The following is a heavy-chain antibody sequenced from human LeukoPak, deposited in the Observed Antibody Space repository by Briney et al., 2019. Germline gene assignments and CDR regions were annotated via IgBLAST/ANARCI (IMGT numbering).Heavy chain of an antibody. J-gene: IGHJ4*02. V-gene: IGHV1-24*01. CDR2: FYPEDGET. Sequence: ASVKVSCKVSGYTLTELSMHWVRQAPGKGLEWMGGFYPEDGETSYAQKFQGRVTMTEDASTDTAYMELSSLRSEDTAVYYCAPPGGDYWGQGTLVTVSS. CDR1: GYTLTELS. CDR3: APPGGDY. D-gene: IGHD3-16*01.